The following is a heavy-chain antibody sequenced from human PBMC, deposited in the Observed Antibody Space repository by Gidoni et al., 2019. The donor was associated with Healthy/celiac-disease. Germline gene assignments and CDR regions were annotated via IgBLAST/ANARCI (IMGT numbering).Heavy chain of an antibody. V-gene: IGHV1-2*06. D-gene: IGHD3-22*01. Sequence: QVQLVQSGAEVKKPGASVKVSCKASGYTFTGYYMHWVRQAPGQGLEWMGRINPNSGGTNYAQKFQGRVTMTRDTSISTAYMELSRLRSDDTAVYYCARDWTPAMRVVPQALRNDYWGQGTLVTVSS. CDR2: INPNSGGT. CDR1: GYTFTGYY. CDR3: ARDWTPAMRVVPQALRNDY. J-gene: IGHJ4*02.